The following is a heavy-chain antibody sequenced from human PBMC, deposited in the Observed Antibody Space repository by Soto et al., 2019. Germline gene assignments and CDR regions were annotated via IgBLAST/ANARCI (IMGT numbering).Heavy chain of an antibody. CDR1: GGTFSSYT. V-gene: IGHV1-69*02. D-gene: IGHD2-15*01. CDR2: IIPILGIA. CDR3: ARAGCSGGSCYSVWYDY. J-gene: IGHJ4*02. Sequence: QVQLVQSGAEVKKPGSSVKVSCKASGGTFSSYTISWVRQAPGQGLEWMGRIIPILGIANYAQKFQGRVTINADKSTSTADMEMSSLRSEDTAVYYCARAGCSGGSCYSVWYDYWGQGTLVTVSS.